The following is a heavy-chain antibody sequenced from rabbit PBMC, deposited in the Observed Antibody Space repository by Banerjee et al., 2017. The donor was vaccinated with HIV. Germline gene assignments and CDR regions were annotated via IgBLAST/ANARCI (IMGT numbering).Heavy chain of an antibody. CDR1: GFSLSNNYV. D-gene: IGHD6-1*01. CDR2: IYAGSSGST. J-gene: IGHJ4*01. Sequence: QEQLEESGGDLVKPEGSLTLTCKASGFSLSNNYVMCWVRQAPGKGLEWIACIYAGSSGSTYYASWAKGRFTVSKTSSTTVTLQMTSLTAADTATYFCARGFTGSAGYGYYYFNLWGPGTLVTVS. CDR3: ARGFTGSAGYGYYYFNL. V-gene: IGHV1S45*01.